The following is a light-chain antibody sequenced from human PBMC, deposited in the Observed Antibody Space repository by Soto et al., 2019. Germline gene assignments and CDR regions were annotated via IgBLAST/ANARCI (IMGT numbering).Light chain of an antibody. J-gene: IGKJ1*01. CDR3: QQYNSYWT. Sequence: GDRVTITCRASQSISSWLAWYQQKPGKAPKLLIYDASSLESGVPSRFSGSGSGTEFTLTISSLQPDDFATYYCQQYNSYWTFGQGTRVEIK. CDR2: DAS. V-gene: IGKV1-5*01. CDR1: QSISSW.